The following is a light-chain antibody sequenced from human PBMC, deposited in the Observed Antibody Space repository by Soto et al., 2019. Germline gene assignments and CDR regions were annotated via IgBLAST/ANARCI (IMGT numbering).Light chain of an antibody. CDR2: DVS. CDR1: SSDVGGYNY. V-gene: IGLV2-14*01. CDR3: SSYTASTTYV. J-gene: IGLJ1*01. Sequence: QFALTQPASVSGSPGQSITISCTGTSSDVGGYNYVSWYQHHPGKAPKLIIYDVSDRPSGVSNRFSGSKSGNTASLTISGLQAEDEADYYCSSYTASTTYVFGTGTKVTVL.